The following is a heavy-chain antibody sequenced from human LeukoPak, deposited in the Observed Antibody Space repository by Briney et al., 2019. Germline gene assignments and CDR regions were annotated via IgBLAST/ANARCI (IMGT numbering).Heavy chain of an antibody. CDR2: ISGSVGST. Sequence: GSLRLSCATSAFTFSNYAMSWVRQTPGKGLEWVSTISGSVGSTYYGDSVKGRFTISRDNSKSTLFLQMNSLRAEDTAVYYCAKGGIMQSSSPGLQYFDLWGRGTLVSVSS. CDR3: AKGGIMQSSSPGLQYFDL. D-gene: IGHD6-6*01. J-gene: IGHJ2*01. CDR1: AFTFSNYA. V-gene: IGHV3-23*01.